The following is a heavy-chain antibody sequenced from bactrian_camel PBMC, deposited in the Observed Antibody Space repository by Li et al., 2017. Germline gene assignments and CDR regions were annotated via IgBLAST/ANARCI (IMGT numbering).Heavy chain of an antibody. Sequence: QVQLVESGGGSVEAGGSLRLSCEGSVRLNCMAWFRQVPGKEREGVALMYRGGSAAYYAESVKGRFSISRDDHENTVFLQTNRLKVEDTAMYYCAKIDGDGLRKPGGTCPGAAYEYNYWGQGTQVTVS. CDR1: VRLNC. CDR3: AKIDGDGLRKPGGTCPGAAYEYNY. CDR2: MYRGGSAA. V-gene: IGHV3S54*01. D-gene: IGHD7*01. J-gene: IGHJ4*01.